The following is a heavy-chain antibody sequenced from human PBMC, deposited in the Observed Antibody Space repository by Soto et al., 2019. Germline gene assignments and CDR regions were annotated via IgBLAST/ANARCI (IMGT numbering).Heavy chain of an antibody. CDR1: CGSISSSSYY. CDR3: ARQSLYVWGSYRYVDY. V-gene: IGHV4-39*01. CDR2: IYYSGST. J-gene: IGHJ4*02. D-gene: IGHD3-16*02. Sequence: SETLSVTCTVSCGSISSSSYYWGWIRQPPGKGLEWIGSIYYSGSTYYNPSLKSRVTISVDTSKNQFSLKLSSVTAADTAVYYCARQSLYVWGSYRYVDYWGQGTLVTVSS.